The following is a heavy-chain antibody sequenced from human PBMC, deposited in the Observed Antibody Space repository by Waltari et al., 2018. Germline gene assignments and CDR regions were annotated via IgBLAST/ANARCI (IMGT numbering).Heavy chain of an antibody. Sequence: QVQLQQWGAGLLKPSETLSLTCAVYGGSFSGYYWSWIRQPPGKGLEWLGEINHSGRTNYNPSLKSRVTISVDTSKNQFSLKLSSVTAADTAVYYCARGHRITGTHRKFDYWGQGTLVTVSS. V-gene: IGHV4-34*01. CDR1: GGSFSGYY. D-gene: IGHD1-7*01. J-gene: IGHJ4*02. CDR2: INHSGRT. CDR3: ARGHRITGTHRKFDY.